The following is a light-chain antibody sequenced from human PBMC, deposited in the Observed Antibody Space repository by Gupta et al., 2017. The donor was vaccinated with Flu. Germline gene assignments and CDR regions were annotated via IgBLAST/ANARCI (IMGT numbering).Light chain of an antibody. Sequence: FTSCCAESSSSVGSSPFIWYQQLTRTAPKLLIYTDDHRHSGVPDRFSGSKSDTSATLAISGLQAEEEADYYCASWDDSRNAGVFGGGTKLTVL. CDR2: TDD. CDR3: ASWDDSRNAGV. V-gene: IGLV1-44*01. J-gene: IGLJ3*02. CDR1: SSSVGSSP.